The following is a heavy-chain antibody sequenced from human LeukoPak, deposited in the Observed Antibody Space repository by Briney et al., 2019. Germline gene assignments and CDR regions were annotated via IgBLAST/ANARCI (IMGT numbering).Heavy chain of an antibody. J-gene: IGHJ4*02. CDR3: ARTQLVRYYFDY. Sequence: TSETLSLTCTVSGGSISSSSYYWGWIRQPPGKGLEWIGSIYYSGSTYYNPSLKSRVTISVDTSKNQFSLKLSSVTAADTAVSYCARTQLVRYYFDYWGQGTLVTVSS. CDR2: IYYSGST. V-gene: IGHV4-39*07. D-gene: IGHD6-13*01. CDR1: GGSISSSSYY.